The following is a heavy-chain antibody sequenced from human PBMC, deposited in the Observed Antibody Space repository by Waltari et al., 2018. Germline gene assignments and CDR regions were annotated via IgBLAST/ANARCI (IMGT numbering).Heavy chain of an antibody. CDR2: INSEGSST. CDR1: GFTFRSYW. J-gene: IGHJ3*02. CDR3: ASGNSHAFDI. D-gene: IGHD1-7*01. V-gene: IGHV3-74*01. Sequence: EVQLVESGGGLIQPGGSLRLSCAASGFTFRSYWMHWVRQAPGKGLVWVARINSEGSSTSNADSVKGRFTISRDNAKNTLYLQMNSLRAEDTAMYYCASGNSHAFDIWGQGTMVTVSS.